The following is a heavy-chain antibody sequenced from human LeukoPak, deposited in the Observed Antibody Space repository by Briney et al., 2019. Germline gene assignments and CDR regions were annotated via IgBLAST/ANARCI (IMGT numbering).Heavy chain of an antibody. CDR3: ARNNGMDV. V-gene: IGHV3-7*03. CDR1: GFALSSHW. J-gene: IGHJ6*02. Sequence: GGSLTLSCAASGFALSSHWMMWVRQVPGRGREWVANVNRDGSETYYLDSVKGRFTISKDNAKNSLYLQMNSLRAEDTALYHCARNNGMDVWGQGTTVIVSS. CDR2: VNRDGSET.